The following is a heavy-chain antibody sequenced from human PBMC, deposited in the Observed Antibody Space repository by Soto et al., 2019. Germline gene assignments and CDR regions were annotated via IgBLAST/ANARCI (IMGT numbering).Heavy chain of an antibody. CDR2: FSGSGGNI. Sequence: GGSLRFSCVASGFTFSTHAMSWVRQAPGKGLEWVSTFSGSGGNIYYAESVKGRLTISRDDSKNTLYLHMNSLRVEDTAVYYCAKDPPWTVGPLAMDVWGQGTTVTVSS. V-gene: IGHV3-23*01. CDR3: AKDPPWTVGPLAMDV. J-gene: IGHJ6*02. CDR1: GFTFSTHA. D-gene: IGHD3-3*01.